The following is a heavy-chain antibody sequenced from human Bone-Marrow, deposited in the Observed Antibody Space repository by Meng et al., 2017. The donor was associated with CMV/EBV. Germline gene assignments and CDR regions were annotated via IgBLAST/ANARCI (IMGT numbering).Heavy chain of an antibody. CDR3: ARNFNLIVVVPASYGGVDY. V-gene: IGHV3-7*01. D-gene: IGHD2-2*01. J-gene: IGHJ4*02. CDR2: IKQDGSEK. Sequence: GESLKISCAASGFTFSSYWMSWVRQAPGKGLEWVANIKQDGSEKYYVDSVKGRFTISRDNAKNTLYLQMNSLRAEDTAVYYCARNFNLIVVVPASYGGVDYWGQGTLVTVSS. CDR1: GFTFSSYW.